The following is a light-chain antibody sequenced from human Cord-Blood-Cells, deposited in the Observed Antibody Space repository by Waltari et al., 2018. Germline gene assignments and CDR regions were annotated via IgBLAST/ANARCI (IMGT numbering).Light chain of an antibody. CDR3: CSYAGSYTFV. CDR2: DVS. Sequence: QSALTQSRSVSGSPGQSVTISCTGTSSDVGGYNYVSWYQQHPGKAPTLMIYDVSKRPSGVPDRFSGSKSGNTASLTISGLQAEDEADYYCCSYAGSYTFVFGGGTKLTVL. J-gene: IGLJ2*01. CDR1: SSDVGGYNY. V-gene: IGLV2-11*01.